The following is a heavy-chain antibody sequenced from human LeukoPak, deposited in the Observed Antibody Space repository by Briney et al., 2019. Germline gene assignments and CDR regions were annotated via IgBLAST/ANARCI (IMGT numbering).Heavy chain of an antibody. Sequence: GGSLRLSRAASGFTFSSYSMNWVRQAPGKGREWVSSISSSSSYIYYADSVKGRFTISRDNAKNSLYLQMTSLRAEDTAVYYCARDLGWELGGSYFDYWGQGTLVTVSS. CDR2: ISSSSSYI. CDR1: GFTFSSYS. J-gene: IGHJ4*02. CDR3: ARDLGWELGGSYFDY. V-gene: IGHV3-21*01. D-gene: IGHD1-26*01.